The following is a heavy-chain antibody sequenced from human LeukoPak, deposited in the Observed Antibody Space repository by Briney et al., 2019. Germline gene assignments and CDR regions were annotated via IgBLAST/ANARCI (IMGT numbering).Heavy chain of an antibody. CDR1: GFTFSNAW. CDR2: IKSKTDGGTT. J-gene: IGHJ4*02. CDR3: TTDTDIVVVPATAVPDY. V-gene: IGHV3-15*01. Sequence: GGSLRLSCAASGFTFSNAWMSWVRQAPGKGLEWVGRIKSKTDGGTTDYAAPVKGRYTISRDDSKNTLYLQMNSLKTEDTAVYYCTTDTDIVVVPATAVPDYWGQGTLVTVSS. D-gene: IGHD2-2*01.